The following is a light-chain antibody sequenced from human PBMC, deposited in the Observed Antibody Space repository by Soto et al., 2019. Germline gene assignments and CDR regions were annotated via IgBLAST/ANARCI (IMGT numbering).Light chain of an antibody. Sequence: DIQLTQSPSFLSASVGDRVTITCRASQDINTYLAWYQQKPGKAPKLLIFAASTLQNGVPSRFSGSGSGTGFTVTITSLQPEDFATYYCQQRKSYPITFGQGTRLEMK. J-gene: IGKJ5*01. CDR2: AAS. V-gene: IGKV1-9*01. CDR1: QDINTY. CDR3: QQRKSYPIT.